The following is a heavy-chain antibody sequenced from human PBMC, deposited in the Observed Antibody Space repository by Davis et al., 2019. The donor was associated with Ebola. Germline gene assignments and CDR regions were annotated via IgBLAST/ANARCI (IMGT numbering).Heavy chain of an antibody. Sequence: SETLSLTCTFSGGSASTYYWNWNRQPAGKGLEWIGRLYASGGTNYNPSLKSRVTMSMDTSKTQFSLKLSSVTAADTAVYYCATGDPRGFDYWGQGTLVTVSS. CDR1: GGSASTYY. CDR2: LYASGGT. CDR3: ATGDPRGFDY. V-gene: IGHV4-4*07. D-gene: IGHD3-10*01. J-gene: IGHJ4*02.